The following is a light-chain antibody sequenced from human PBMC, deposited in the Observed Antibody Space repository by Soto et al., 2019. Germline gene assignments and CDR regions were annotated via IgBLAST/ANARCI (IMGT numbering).Light chain of an antibody. CDR3: QSSDSNNYVV. CDR2: GGH. J-gene: IGLJ2*01. V-gene: IGLV6-57*04. CDR1: SVSIATNS. Sequence: NFMLTQPHSVSESPGKTVTISCTRSSVSIATNSVQWYQQRPGSAPTTVIFGGHQRPSGVSDRFSASIDSSSTSASLTRSGLQTEAEDDYYGQSSDSNNYVVFGGGTKLTVL.